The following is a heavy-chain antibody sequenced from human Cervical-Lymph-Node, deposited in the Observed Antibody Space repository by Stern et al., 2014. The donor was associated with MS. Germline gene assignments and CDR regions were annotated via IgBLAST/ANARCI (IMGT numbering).Heavy chain of an antibody. Sequence: EVQLVQSGGGLVKPGGSLRLSCAASGFAFNTYTMNWVRQAPGNGLEWVSSISGRVGEISRADSVRGRFTISRDNTKNSLYLQMSSLRTEDTAIYYCARDGDYVNNWGSYRREYYFDSWGPGTLVTVSS. CDR3: ARDGDYVNNWGSYRREYYFDS. CDR1: GFAFNTYT. CDR2: ISGRVGEI. D-gene: IGHD3-16*02. V-gene: IGHV3-21*01. J-gene: IGHJ4*02.